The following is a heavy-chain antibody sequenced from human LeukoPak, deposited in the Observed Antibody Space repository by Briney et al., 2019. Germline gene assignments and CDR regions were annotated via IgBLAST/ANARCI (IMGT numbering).Heavy chain of an antibody. Sequence: GGSLRLSCAASGFTFSSYAMSWVRQAPGKGLEWVSILYSGGNTFYADSVNGRFIISRDNSKNTLYLQMDGLRAEDTAVYYCARENPSYTPHAFDYWGQGSLVTVSS. V-gene: IGHV3-66*01. D-gene: IGHD2-2*02. J-gene: IGHJ4*02. CDR2: LYSGGNT. CDR1: GFTFSSYA. CDR3: ARENPSYTPHAFDY.